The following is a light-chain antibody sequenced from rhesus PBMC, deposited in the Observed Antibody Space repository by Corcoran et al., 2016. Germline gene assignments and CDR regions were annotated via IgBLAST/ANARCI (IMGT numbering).Light chain of an antibody. V-gene: IGLV7-88*01. CDR1: AGAVTGSHY. CDR3: WLHYSGADV. CDR2: DTS. Sequence: QAVVTQEPSLTLFPGGTVTLTCGSSAGAVTGSHYPYWFQQKPGQAPRTLIYDTSNKFSWTPARFSGSLLGGKAALTLSGAQPEDEAEYYCWLHYSGADVFGSGTKLTVL. J-gene: IGLJ6*01.